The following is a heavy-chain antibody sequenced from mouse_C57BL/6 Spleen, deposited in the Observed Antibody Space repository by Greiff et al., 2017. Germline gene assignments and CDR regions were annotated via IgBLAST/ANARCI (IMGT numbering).Heavy chain of an antibody. V-gene: IGHV1-74*01. CDR2: IHPSDSAT. CDR1: GYTFTGYY. CDR3: AKECTTEVARWYFDV. J-gene: IGHJ1*03. D-gene: IGHD1-1*01. Sequence: VQLQQSGAELVKPGASVKVSCKASGYTFTGYYMHWVKQRPGQGLEWIGRIHPSDSATNYNQKFKGKATLTVDKSSNTAYMQLSSLTSEDSAVYCGAKECTTEVARWYFDVWGTGTTVTVSA.